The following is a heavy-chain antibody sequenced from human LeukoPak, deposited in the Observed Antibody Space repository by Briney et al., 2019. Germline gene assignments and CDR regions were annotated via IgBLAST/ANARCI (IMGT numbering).Heavy chain of an antibody. D-gene: IGHD1-1*01. CDR1: GFTFSSYW. J-gene: IGHJ4*02. V-gene: IGHV3-7*03. CDR3: ARYCTFRTCSGTKFDS. CDR2: IKQDGSEK. Sequence: PGGSLRLSCAASGFTFSSYWMSWVRQAPGKGLEWVANIKQDGSEKYYVDSVKGRFTISRDNAKNSLYLQMHSLTAEDTALYYCARYCTFRTCSGTKFDSWGPGTLVTVSS.